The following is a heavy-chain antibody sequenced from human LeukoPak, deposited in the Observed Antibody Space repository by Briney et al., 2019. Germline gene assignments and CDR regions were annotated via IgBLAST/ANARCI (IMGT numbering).Heavy chain of an antibody. V-gene: IGHV4-59*01. Sequence: PSETLSLTCTVSGGSISSYYWSWIRQPPGKGLEWIGYIYYSGSTNYNPSLKSRVTISVDTSKNQFSLKLSSVTAADTAVYYCARGSGYSYGLLYYYYYYMDVWGKGTTVTVSS. CDR3: ARGSGYSYGLLYYYYYYMDV. CDR2: IYYSGST. CDR1: GGSISSYY. J-gene: IGHJ6*03. D-gene: IGHD5-18*01.